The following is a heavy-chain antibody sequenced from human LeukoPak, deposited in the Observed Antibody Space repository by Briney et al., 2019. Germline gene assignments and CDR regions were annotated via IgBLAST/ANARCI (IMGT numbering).Heavy chain of an antibody. CDR2: IKSDGSST. V-gene: IGHV3-74*01. J-gene: IGHJ4*02. D-gene: IGHD1-26*01. CDR1: GITFSNYW. Sequence: GGSLRLSCAASGITFSNYWMHWVRQAPGKGLVWVSRIKSDGSSTSYADSVKGRFTISRDNAKNTLYLQMNSLRTEDTAVYYCTRVVLVGTTYSYFDYWGQGTLVTVSS. CDR3: TRVVLVGTTYSYFDY.